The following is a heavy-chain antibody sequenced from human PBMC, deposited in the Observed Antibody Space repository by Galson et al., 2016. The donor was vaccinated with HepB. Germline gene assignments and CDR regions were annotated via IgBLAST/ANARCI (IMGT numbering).Heavy chain of an antibody. V-gene: IGHV1-18*01. CDR3: AREVRNSYDSSGDYSYYYGMDV. J-gene: IGHJ6*02. Sequence: SVKVSCKASGNTFTSYGISWVRQAPGQGLEWMGWNSPYNGNTNYAQDVQGRVTLTIDTSTSTAYMDLRRLRADYTAVDYCAREVRNSYDSSGDYSYYYGMDVWGQGTTVSVSS. CDR2: NSPYNGNT. D-gene: IGHD3-22*01. CDR1: GNTFTSYG.